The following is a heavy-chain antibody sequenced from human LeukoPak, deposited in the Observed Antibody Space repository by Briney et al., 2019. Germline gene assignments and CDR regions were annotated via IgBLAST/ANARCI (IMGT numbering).Heavy chain of an antibody. D-gene: IGHD3-22*01. V-gene: IGHV3-7*01. J-gene: IGHJ4*02. CDR2: IKQDGSEK. Sequence: GGSLRLSCAPSGFTFSSYWMSWVRQAPGKGLEWVANIKQDGSEKYYVDSVKGRFTISRDNAKNSLYLQMNSLRAEDTAVYYCATDRDYFDYWGQGTLVTVSS. CDR1: GFTFSSYW. CDR3: ATDRDYFDY.